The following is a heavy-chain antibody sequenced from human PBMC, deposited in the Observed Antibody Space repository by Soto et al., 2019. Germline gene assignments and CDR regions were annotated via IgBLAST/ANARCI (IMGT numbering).Heavy chain of an antibody. CDR2: IHYSGST. CDR3: TRGGDPYKTGH. V-gene: IGHV4-61*01. D-gene: IGHD2-21*01. Sequence: SETLSLTCAVSGGSISSGTYYWSWIRQPPGKGLEWIGFIHYSGSTNYNPSLKGRVTISVDKSKNQFSLKLTSVNTADTAIYYCTRGGDPYKTGHWGQGTLVTVSS. CDR1: GGSISSGTYY. J-gene: IGHJ4*02.